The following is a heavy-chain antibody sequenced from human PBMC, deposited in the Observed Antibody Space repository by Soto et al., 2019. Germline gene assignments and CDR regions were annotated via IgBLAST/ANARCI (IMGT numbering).Heavy chain of an antibody. V-gene: IGHV3-23*01. D-gene: IGHD3-10*01. CDR3: AKRPKYYYGSGSYFDY. CDR1: GFTFSSYA. Sequence: EVQLLESGGGLVQPGGSLRLSCAASGFTFSSYAMSWVRQAPGKGLEWVSAISGSGGSTYYADSVKGRFTISRDNSKNTLYLQMNSLRAEDTAVYYCAKRPKYYYGSGSYFDYWGQGTLVTVAA. CDR2: ISGSGGST. J-gene: IGHJ4*02.